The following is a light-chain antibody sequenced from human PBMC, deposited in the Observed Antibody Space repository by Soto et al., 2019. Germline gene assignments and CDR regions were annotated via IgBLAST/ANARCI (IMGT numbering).Light chain of an antibody. CDR3: QQYYSYPHT. CDR1: QGISSY. CDR2: AAS. V-gene: IGKV1-8*01. J-gene: IGKJ2*01. Sequence: AIRMTQSPSSFSASTGDRVTITCRASQGISSYLAWYQQQPGKAPKLLIYAASTLQSGVPSRFSGSGSGTDFTLTISCLQSEDFATYYCQQYYSYPHTFGQGTKVDIK.